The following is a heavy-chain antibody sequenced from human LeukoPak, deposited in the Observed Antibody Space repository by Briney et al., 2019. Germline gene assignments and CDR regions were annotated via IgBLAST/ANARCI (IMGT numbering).Heavy chain of an antibody. D-gene: IGHD3-22*01. J-gene: IGHJ3*02. CDR2: SYRGGGT. Sequence: GGSLRLSCAASGFTVSSTFMSWVRQAPGKGLEWVSVSYRGGGTYVADSVKGRFTVSRDDSKNTLYLQMNGLRAEDTAVYYCARELTTFYYDISGYYGHAFDIWGQGTMVTVSS. CDR1: GFTVSSTF. CDR3: ARELTTFYYDISGYYGHAFDI. V-gene: IGHV3-53*01.